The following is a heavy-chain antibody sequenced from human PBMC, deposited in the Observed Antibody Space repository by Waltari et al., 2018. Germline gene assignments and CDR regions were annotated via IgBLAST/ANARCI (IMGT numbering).Heavy chain of an antibody. CDR3: ANLPIVVVT. CDR2: GEVTVKGIEGKWGCDTEKGET. V-gene: IGHV1-24*01. D-gene: IGHD3-22*01. J-gene: IGHJ4*02. CDR1: GYTLTALF. Sequence: QVQLVQSGAAVKKPGASVKVSCQVSGYTLTALFMHWVRQAPGQGLEWLGGGEVTVKGIEGKWGCDTEKGETIYAQKCQGRDTMTEDTATDTANMELSSRRTEETAGYYWANLPIVVVTWGQGTLVTVSS.